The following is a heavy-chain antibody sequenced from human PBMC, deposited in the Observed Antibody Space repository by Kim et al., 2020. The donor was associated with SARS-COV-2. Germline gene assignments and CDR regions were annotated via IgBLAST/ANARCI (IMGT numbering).Heavy chain of an antibody. V-gene: IGHV1-3*04. J-gene: IGHJ4*02. CDR1: GYTFTNFA. CDR3: ARVYGDYANYFDS. Sequence: SCKASGYTFTNFAIHWVRQAPGTIIEAMGWINTGDGNTEYAQKFQGTVTITRDRSASTAYMELSSLTSEDTAMYYCARVYGDYANYFDSWGQGTLVTVSS. D-gene: IGHD4-17*01. CDR2: INTGDGNT.